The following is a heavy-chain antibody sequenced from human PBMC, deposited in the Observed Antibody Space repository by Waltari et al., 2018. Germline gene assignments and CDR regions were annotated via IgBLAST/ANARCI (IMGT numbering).Heavy chain of an antibody. CDR3: AHRRDWGIAAAVSP. D-gene: IGHD6-13*01. CDR1: GFSLSTSGVG. J-gene: IGHJ5*02. V-gene: IGHV2-5*01. CDR2: IYWNDDK. Sequence: QITLKESGPTLVKPTQTLTLTCTFSGFSLSTSGVGVGWIRQPPGKALEWLALIYWNDDKRYSPSLKSRLTITKDTSKNQVVLTMTNMDPVDTATYYCAHRRDWGIAAAVSPWGQGTLVTGSS.